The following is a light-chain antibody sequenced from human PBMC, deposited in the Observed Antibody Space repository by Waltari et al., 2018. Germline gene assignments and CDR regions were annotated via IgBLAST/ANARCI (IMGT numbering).Light chain of an antibody. J-gene: IGLJ3*02. V-gene: IGLV3-27*01. Sequence: SYELTQPSSVSVSPGQTARITCSGALLSTKYPRWFQQRPGQAPVLVIYKDSERPSGIPERFSGSSSGTTVILTISGAQVEDEADYYCYSATDNNLRVFGGGTKLTVL. CDR1: LLSTKY. CDR2: KDS. CDR3: YSATDNNLRV.